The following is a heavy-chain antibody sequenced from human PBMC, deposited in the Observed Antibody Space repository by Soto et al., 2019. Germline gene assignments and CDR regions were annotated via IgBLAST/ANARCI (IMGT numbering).Heavy chain of an antibody. CDR3: ARVPLY. J-gene: IGHJ4*02. CDR1: GGSISSGGYS. Sequence: QLQLQESGSGLVKPSQTLSLTCAVSGGSISSGGYSWSWIRQPPGKGLEWIGYIYPSGSTYYNPSLMSRVTISVDSSKNQFALQLSSLSAASTAVYYCARVPLYRSQGTLVTASS. V-gene: IGHV4-30-2*01. CDR2: IYPSGST.